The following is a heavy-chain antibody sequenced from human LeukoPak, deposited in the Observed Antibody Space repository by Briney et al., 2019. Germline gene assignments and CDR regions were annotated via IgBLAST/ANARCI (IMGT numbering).Heavy chain of an antibody. CDR3: ARGRKQQLVPSNFDY. V-gene: IGHV1-18*01. CDR1: GYTFTSYG. D-gene: IGHD6-13*01. Sequence: ASVKVFCKASGYTFTSYGISWVRQAPGQGLEWMGWISAYNGNTNYAQKLQGRVTMTTDTSTSTAYMELRSLRSDDTAVYYCARGRKQQLVPSNFDYWGQGTLVTVSS. J-gene: IGHJ4*02. CDR2: ISAYNGNT.